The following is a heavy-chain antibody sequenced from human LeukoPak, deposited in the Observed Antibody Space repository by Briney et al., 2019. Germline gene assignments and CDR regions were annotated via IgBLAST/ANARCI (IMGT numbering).Heavy chain of an antibody. Sequence: GGSLRLSCSASGFNFNNYAMNWVRQAPGKGLEYVSAISSNGGSTYYADSVKGRCTISRDNSKNTLYLQMSSLRAEDTAAYYCGLAAYYYDSSGSDDAFDIWGQGTMVIVSS. CDR3: GLAAYYYDSSGSDDAFDI. J-gene: IGHJ3*02. CDR1: GFNFNNYA. CDR2: ISSNGGST. D-gene: IGHD3-22*01. V-gene: IGHV3-64D*08.